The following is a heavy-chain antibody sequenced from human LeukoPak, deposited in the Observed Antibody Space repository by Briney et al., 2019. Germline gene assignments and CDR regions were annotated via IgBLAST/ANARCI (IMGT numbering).Heavy chain of an antibody. CDR2: IIPIFGTA. Sequence: SVKVSCKASGGTFSSYAISWVRQAPGQGLEWMGRIIPIFGTANYAQTFQGRVTITTDESTSTAYMELSSLRSEDTAVYYCATSLTIFGVVKAQYWGQGTLVTVSS. CDR1: GGTFSSYA. D-gene: IGHD3-3*01. CDR3: ATSLTIFGVVKAQY. J-gene: IGHJ4*02. V-gene: IGHV1-69*05.